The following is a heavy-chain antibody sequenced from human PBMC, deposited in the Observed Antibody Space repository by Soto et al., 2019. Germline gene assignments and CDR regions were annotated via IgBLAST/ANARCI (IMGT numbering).Heavy chain of an antibody. J-gene: IGHJ4*02. Sequence: ASVKVSCKASGYTFTGYYMHWVRQAPGQGLEWMGWINPNSGGTNYAQKFQGWVTMTRDTSISTAYMELSRLRSDDTAVYYCARADPVEYSSSFGYWGQGTLVTVSS. D-gene: IGHD6-6*01. V-gene: IGHV1-2*04. CDR2: INPNSGGT. CDR3: ARADPVEYSSSFGY. CDR1: GYTFTGYY.